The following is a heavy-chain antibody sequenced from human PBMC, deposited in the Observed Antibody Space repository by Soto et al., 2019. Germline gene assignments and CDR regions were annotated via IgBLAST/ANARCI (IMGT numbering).Heavy chain of an antibody. CDR1: GFSLNTSGVA. D-gene: IGHD3-3*01. Sequence: SGPTLVNPTQTLTLTCSFSGFSLNTSGVAVGWIRQPPRKALEWLAFIYWDEDKRFSPSLENRLTITEDTSKNQVVLTMTNMGPVDSGTYYCVRIFDFWSGYFFSYWGRGILVTVSS. V-gene: IGHV2-5*04. CDR3: VRIFDFWSGYFFSY. CDR2: IYWDEDK. J-gene: IGHJ4*02.